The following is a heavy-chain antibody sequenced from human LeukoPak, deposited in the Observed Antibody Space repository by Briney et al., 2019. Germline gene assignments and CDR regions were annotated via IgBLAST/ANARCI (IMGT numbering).Heavy chain of an antibody. V-gene: IGHV4-34*01. J-gene: IGHJ4*02. CDR3: ARGHCSTATCVTVYFDY. CDR2: INHSGST. Sequence: SETLSLTCAVYGRSFRGYYWSWIRQPPGKGLEWIGEINHSGSTNYNPSLKSRVTISVDTSKNQFSLKLSSVTAADTAVYYCARGHCSTATCVTVYFDYWGQGTPLTVSS. D-gene: IGHD2-2*01. CDR1: GRSFRGYY.